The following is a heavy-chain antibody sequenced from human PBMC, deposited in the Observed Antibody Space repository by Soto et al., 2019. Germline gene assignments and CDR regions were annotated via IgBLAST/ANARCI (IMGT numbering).Heavy chain of an antibody. J-gene: IGHJ5*02. Sequence: GGPLRHPYAVVGFTVRSHYMRRVRQAPGKGLEWVSVIYSGGRTYYADSVKGRLTISRDNSKNTLYLQMNGLRAEDTGVYYCARGTDYPYWFDPWGQGTLVTVSS. D-gene: IGHD4-17*01. V-gene: IGHV3-66*01. CDR3: ARGTDYPYWFDP. CDR1: GFTVRSHY. CDR2: IYSGGRT.